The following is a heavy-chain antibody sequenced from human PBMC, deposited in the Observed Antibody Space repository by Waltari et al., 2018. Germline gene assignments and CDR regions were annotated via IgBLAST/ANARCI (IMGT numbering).Heavy chain of an antibody. CDR1: GITFTNYA. J-gene: IGHJ4*02. CDR2: ITVGDDT. CDR3: ATPFYNWDDPLHS. D-gene: IGHD1-20*01. Sequence: EVQLLESGGDLVQPGGSLRLSCAASGITFTNYAINWVRLAPGTGVEWVSGITVGDDTYYTDAVKGRFTISRDTSKDTVHLQMNSLRADDTAVYYCATPFYNWDDPLHSWGQGTLVTVSS. V-gene: IGHV3-23*01.